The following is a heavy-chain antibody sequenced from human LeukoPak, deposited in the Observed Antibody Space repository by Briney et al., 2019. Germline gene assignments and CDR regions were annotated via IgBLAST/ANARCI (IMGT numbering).Heavy chain of an antibody. Sequence: GGSLRLSCATSGFTVSTNHISWVRQAPGKGLEWVSVIYKGDSTYYADSVKGRFTISRDNSKNTLYLQMNSLRVEDTAVYYCARGRGYSGYDPIDYWGQGTPVTVSS. CDR1: GFTVSTNH. V-gene: IGHV3-53*01. CDR3: ARGRGYSGYDPIDY. D-gene: IGHD5-12*01. J-gene: IGHJ4*02. CDR2: IYKGDST.